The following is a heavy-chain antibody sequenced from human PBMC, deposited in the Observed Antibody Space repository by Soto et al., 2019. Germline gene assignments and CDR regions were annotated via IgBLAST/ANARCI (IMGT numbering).Heavy chain of an antibody. CDR2: IYYSGST. J-gene: IGHJ5*02. V-gene: IGHV4-59*01. D-gene: IGHD2-15*01. CDR1: GGSISSYY. Sequence: SETLSLTCTVSGGSISSYYWSWIRQPPGKGLEWMGYIYYSGSTNYNPSLKSRVTISVDTSKNQFSLKLSSVTAADTAVYYCARRVYCSGGSCYSQGWFDPWGQGTLVTVSS. CDR3: ARRVYCSGGSCYSQGWFDP.